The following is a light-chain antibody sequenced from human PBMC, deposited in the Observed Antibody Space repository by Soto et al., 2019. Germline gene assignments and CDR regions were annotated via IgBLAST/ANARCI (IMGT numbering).Light chain of an antibody. J-gene: IGLJ2*01. CDR3: AVWDDSLNGPV. CDR2: STR. V-gene: IGLV1-44*01. Sequence: QSVLTQPPSASGTPGQRVTISCSGSSSNIGSNTVNWYQQLPGTAPKLLISSTRQRPSGVPDRFSGSKSGTSASLAISGLQSEDEADYYCAVWDDSLNGPVFGGGTKLTVL. CDR1: SSNIGSNT.